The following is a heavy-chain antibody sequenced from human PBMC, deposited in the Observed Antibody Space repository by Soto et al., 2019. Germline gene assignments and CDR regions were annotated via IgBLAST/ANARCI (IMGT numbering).Heavy chain of an antibody. V-gene: IGHV3-23*01. CDR3: AKPIAVAGRGVNAFDI. CDR2: ISGSGGST. J-gene: IGHJ3*02. D-gene: IGHD6-19*01. CDR1: GFTFSSYA. Sequence: GGSLRLSCAASGFTFSSYAMSWVRQAPGKGLEWVSAISGSGGSTYYADSVKGRFTISRDNSKNTLYLQMNSLRAEDTAVYYCAKPIAVAGRGVNAFDIWGQGTMVTVSS.